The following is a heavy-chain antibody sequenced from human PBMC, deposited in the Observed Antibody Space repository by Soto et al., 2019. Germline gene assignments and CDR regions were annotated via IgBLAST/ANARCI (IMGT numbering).Heavy chain of an antibody. CDR2: ISGSGGST. D-gene: IGHD3-16*01. CDR1: GFTFSSYA. CDR3: ANRGMITFGGVHVTDAFDI. V-gene: IGHV3-23*01. J-gene: IGHJ3*02. Sequence: EVQLLESGGGLVQPGGSLRLSCAASGFTFSSYAMSWVRQAPGKGLEWVSAISGSGGSTYYADSVKGRFTISRDNSKNTLYLQMNSLRAEDTAVYYCANRGMITFGGVHVTDAFDIWGQGTMVTVSS.